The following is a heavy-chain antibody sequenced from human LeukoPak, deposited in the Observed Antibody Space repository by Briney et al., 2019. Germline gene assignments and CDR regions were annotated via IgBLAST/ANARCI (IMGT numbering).Heavy chain of an antibody. D-gene: IGHD4-23*01. CDR2: ISYDGSNK. CDR3: AKGLSGGGQRGYFDY. J-gene: IGHJ4*02. V-gene: IGHV3-30*18. CDR1: GFTFSSYA. Sequence: GGSLRLSCAASGFTFSSYAMSWVRQAPGKGLEWVAVISYDGSNKYYADSVKGRFTISRDNSENTLYLQMNSLRAEDTAVYYCAKGLSGGGQRGYFDYWGQGTLVTVSS.